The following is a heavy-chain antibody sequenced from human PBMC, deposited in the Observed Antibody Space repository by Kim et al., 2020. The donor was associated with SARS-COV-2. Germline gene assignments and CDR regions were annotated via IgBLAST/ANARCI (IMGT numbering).Heavy chain of an antibody. V-gene: IGHV4-34*01. D-gene: IGHD6-13*01. J-gene: IGHJ4*02. Sequence: SETLSLTCAVYGGSFSGYYWSWIRQPPGKGLEWIGEINHSGSTNYNPSLKSRVTISVDTSKNQFSLKLSSVTAADTAVYYCARGRRGYSSSWYFAYWGQGTLVTVSS. CDR3: ARGRRGYSSSWYFAY. CDR2: INHSGST. CDR1: GGSFSGYY.